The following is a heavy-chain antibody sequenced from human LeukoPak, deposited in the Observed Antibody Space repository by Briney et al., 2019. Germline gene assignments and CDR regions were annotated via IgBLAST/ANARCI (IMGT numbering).Heavy chain of an antibody. CDR3: AGDKNDSSGYYGY. CDR2: ISSSSSYI. V-gene: IGHV3-21*01. CDR1: GFTFSSYS. J-gene: IGHJ4*02. Sequence: PGGSLRLSCAASGFTFSSYSMNWVRQAPGKGLEWVSSISSSSSYIYYADSVKGRFTISRDNAKNSLYLQMNSLRAEDTAVYYCAGDKNDSSGYYGYWGQGTLVTVSS. D-gene: IGHD3-22*01.